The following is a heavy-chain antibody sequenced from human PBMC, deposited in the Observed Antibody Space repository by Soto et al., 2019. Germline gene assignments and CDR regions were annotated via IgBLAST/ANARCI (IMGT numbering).Heavy chain of an antibody. CDR2: INAGNGNT. Sequence: ASVKVSCKASGNTVPNYAIHWVRQAPGQRLEWMGRINAGNGNTKYSQKFQGRIIITRDTSARTVYMELSSLRAEDTAVYWCARDSSSGWRLTVFDFWGQGTLVTVSS. D-gene: IGHD6-19*01. J-gene: IGHJ4*02. CDR3: ARDSSSGWRLTVFDF. V-gene: IGHV1-3*01. CDR1: GNTVPNYA.